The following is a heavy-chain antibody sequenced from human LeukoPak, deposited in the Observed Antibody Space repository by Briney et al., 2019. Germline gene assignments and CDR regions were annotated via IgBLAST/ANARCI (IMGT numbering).Heavy chain of an antibody. V-gene: IGHV4-31*03. CDR3: ARVGATATYKYYFDY. CDR1: GGSTNNGAYC. J-gene: IGHJ4*02. D-gene: IGHD1-1*01. CDR2: IYYSGPT. Sequence: SETLSLTCTVSGGSTNNGAYCWNWIRQHPGRGLEWIGYIYYSGPTYYNTSLKSRLTISLDTSKSKFCLKLSSLTAADTAVYYCARVGATATYKYYFDYWGQGTLVTVSS.